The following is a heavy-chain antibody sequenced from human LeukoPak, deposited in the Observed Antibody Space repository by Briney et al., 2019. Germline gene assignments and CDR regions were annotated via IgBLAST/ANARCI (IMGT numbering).Heavy chain of an antibody. V-gene: IGHV4-61*02. CDR1: GGSISSGSYY. D-gene: IGHD3-16*02. CDR3: ARHTVVWGSYRSTMYNWFDP. J-gene: IGHJ5*02. CDR2: IYTSGST. Sequence: SETLSLTCTVSGGSISSGSYYWSWIRQPAGRGLEWIGRIYTSGSTNYNPSLKSRVTISVDTSKNQFSLKLSSVTAADTAVYYCARHTVVWGSYRSTMYNWFDPWGQGTLVTVSS.